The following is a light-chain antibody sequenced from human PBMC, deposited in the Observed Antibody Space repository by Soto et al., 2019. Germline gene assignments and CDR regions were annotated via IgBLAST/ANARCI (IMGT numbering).Light chain of an antibody. Sequence: DVVMTQTPLSLSVALGQPDSISCKSSQSLLHITGETFLFWYLQKPGQSPQLLIYEVSTRVSGVPDRFSGSWSGTDFTLEISRVETDDVGIYYCIQNTQLPPTFGQGTRLGIE. CDR1: QSLLHITGETF. CDR3: IQNTQLPPT. V-gene: IGKV2D-29*02. J-gene: IGKJ5*01. CDR2: EVS.